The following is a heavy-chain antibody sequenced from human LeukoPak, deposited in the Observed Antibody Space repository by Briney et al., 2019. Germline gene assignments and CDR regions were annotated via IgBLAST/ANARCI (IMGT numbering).Heavy chain of an antibody. V-gene: IGHV4-39*01. CDR3: ARLTEYDSSGYYQHYFDC. D-gene: IGHD3-22*01. CDR2: IYYSGST. CDR1: GGSISSSSYY. Sequence: SETLSLTCTVSGGSISSSSYYWGWIRQPPGKGLEWIGSIYYSGSTYYNPSLKSRVTISADTSKNQLSLKLSSVTAADTAVYYCARLTEYDSSGYYQHYFDCWGQGTLVTVSS. J-gene: IGHJ4*02.